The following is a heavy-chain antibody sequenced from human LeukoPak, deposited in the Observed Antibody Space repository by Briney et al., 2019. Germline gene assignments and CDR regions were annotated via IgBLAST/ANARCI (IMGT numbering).Heavy chain of an antibody. Sequence: GESLKISCKGSGYSFTSYWIGWVRQMPGKGLEWMGIIYPGDSDTRYSPSFQGQVTISADKSISTAYLHWSSLKASDTAMYCCARLPAMTMVVSLDYWGQGTLVTVSS. V-gene: IGHV5-51*01. CDR2: IYPGDSDT. CDR1: GYSFTSYW. D-gene: IGHD4-23*01. CDR3: ARLPAMTMVVSLDY. J-gene: IGHJ4*02.